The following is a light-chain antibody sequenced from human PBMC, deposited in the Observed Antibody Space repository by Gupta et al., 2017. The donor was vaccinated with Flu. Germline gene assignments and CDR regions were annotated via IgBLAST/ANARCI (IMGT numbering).Light chain of an antibody. CDR2: GNS. V-gene: IGLV1-40*01. Sequence: QSVLTQPPSVSGAPGQRVTISCTGTNSNIGAGYHVHWYQQLPGTAPKLLIYGNSDRHSGVPDRVSGSKSGTSAALAITGLQAEEEGDYYCQSYDRSLSGFYVFGIGTRVTVL. CDR3: QSYDRSLSGFYV. J-gene: IGLJ1*01. CDR1: NSNIGAGYH.